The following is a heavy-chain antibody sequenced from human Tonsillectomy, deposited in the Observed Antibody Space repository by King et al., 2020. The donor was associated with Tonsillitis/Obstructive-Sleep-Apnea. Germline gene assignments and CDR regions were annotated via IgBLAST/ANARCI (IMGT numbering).Heavy chain of an antibody. J-gene: IGHJ6*02. D-gene: IGHD3-10*01. CDR2: IWYDGSNK. Sequence: VQLVESGGGVVQPGRSLRLSCAASGFTFSSYGMHWVRQAPGKGLEWVAVIWYDGSNKYYADSVKGRFTISRDNSKNTLYLQMNSLRAEDTAVYYCARDGSRGAENAPNYYYYYGMDVWGQGTTVTVSS. CDR3: ARDGSRGAENAPNYYYYYGMDV. CDR1: GFTFSSYG. V-gene: IGHV3-33*01.